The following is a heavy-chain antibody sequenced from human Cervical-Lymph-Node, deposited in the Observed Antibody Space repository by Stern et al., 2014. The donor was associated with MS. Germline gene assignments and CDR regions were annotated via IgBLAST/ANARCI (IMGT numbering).Heavy chain of an antibody. CDR2: RTNVGST. CDR3: ARDTSSPERSDW. J-gene: IGHJ4*02. V-gene: IGHV3-53*01. CDR1: GFTVSRDY. D-gene: IGHD1-1*01. Sequence: EVQLLQSGGGVIQPGGSLRLSCTASGFTVSRDYMTRVRQAPGKGLEWVSLRTNVGSTFYTDSVKGRFTISRDDSKNTVYLHMTSLRAEDTAMYYCARDTSSPERSDWWGQGTLVTVSS.